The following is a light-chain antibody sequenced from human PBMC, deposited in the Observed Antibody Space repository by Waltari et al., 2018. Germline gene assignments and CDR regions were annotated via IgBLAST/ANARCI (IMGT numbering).Light chain of an antibody. V-gene: IGLV2-23*02. CDR1: SSDVGNYKR. CDR3: SSYAGSSKGV. CDR2: AVS. Sequence: QSALTQPASVSGSPGQSITISCTGTSSDVGNYKRVSWYQQHPGKAPKLMVYAVSKRPSGVSYRFSGSKSGDMASRPISGLQPEDEAEYFCSSYAGSSKGVFGGGTKVTVL. J-gene: IGLJ2*01.